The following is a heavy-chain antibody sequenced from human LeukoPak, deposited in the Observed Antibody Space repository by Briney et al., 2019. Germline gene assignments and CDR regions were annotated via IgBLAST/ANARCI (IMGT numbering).Heavy chain of an antibody. J-gene: IGHJ4*02. V-gene: IGHV4-39*02. D-gene: IGHD5-12*01. CDR3: ARDRDGYNIVYFDY. CDR1: GGSISSSTYY. CDR2: IYYSGTT. Sequence: SETLSLTCTVSGGSISSSTYYWGWIRQPPGKGLEWIGSIYYSGTTYYNPSLKSRVTISVDTSKNQFSLKLSSVTAADAAVYFCARDRDGYNIVYFDYWGQGTLVTVSS.